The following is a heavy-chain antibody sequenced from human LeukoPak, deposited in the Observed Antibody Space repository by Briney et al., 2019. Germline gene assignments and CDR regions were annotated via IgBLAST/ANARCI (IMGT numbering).Heavy chain of an antibody. CDR3: ARATSGSYSNYHYSYYMDV. CDR2: INWNGGIT. V-gene: IGHV3-20*04. CDR1: GFTFDGYS. Sequence: PRGCLRLSCAASGFTFDGYSMSSVRHSPGKGLEWVSAINWNGGITGYVDTVKGRFTISRDNAKNSLYLQMNSLRAEDTALYYCARATSGSYSNYHYSYYMDVWGKGTTVTVSS. J-gene: IGHJ6*03. D-gene: IGHD3-10*01.